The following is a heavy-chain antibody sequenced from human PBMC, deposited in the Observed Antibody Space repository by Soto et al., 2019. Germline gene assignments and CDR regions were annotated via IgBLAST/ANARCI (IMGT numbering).Heavy chain of an antibody. CDR3: ARGYYDSSGYYYAGIVWFFDK. D-gene: IGHD3-22*01. V-gene: IGHV3-7*01. CDR1: GFTFSSYW. J-gene: IGHJ4*02. CDR2: IRHFGGEK. Sequence: GGSLRLSCAASGFTFSSYWMSWVRQGPGKGLEWVANIRHFGGEKYYVDSVRSRFTISRDNAKNSLYLQMVSSGSEATAVYYCARGYYDSSGYYYAGIVWFFDKWGQGTLVTVSS.